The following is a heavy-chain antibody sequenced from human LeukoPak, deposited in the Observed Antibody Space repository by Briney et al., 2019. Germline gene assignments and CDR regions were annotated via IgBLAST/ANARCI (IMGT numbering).Heavy chain of an antibody. J-gene: IGHJ6*02. CDR3: ARARGDYYYYYGMDV. V-gene: IGHV4-59*01. CDR1: GGSISSYY. Sequence: SETLSLTCTVSGGSISSYYWSWIRQPPGKGLEWMGYIYYSGSTNYNPSLKSRFTISVNKSKNQFSLKLSSVTAADTAVYYSARARGDYYYYYGMDVWGQGTTVTVSS. CDR2: IYYSGST.